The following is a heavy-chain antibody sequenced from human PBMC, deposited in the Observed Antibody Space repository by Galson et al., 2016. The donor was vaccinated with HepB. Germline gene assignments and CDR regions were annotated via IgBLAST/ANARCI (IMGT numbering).Heavy chain of an antibody. CDR1: GGTFSSYA. D-gene: IGHD3-10*01. CDR2: IIPIFGTR. J-gene: IGHJ6*02. V-gene: IGHV1-69*13. Sequence: SVKVSCKASGGTFSSYATSWVRQAPGQGLEWMGGIIPIFGTRNHAQKFQGRVTITADESTSTAYMELSSLRSEDTAMYYCAMQTSGSIYDYGMDVWGQGTTVTVSS. CDR3: AMQTSGSIYDYGMDV.